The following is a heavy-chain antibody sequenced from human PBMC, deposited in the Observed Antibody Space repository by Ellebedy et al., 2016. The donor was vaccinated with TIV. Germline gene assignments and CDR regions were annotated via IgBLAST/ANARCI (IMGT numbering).Heavy chain of an antibody. CDR1: GYTFTGYY. D-gene: IGHD6-13*01. CDR3: ARDLGYSSSWTFDY. V-gene: IGHV1-2*04. J-gene: IGHJ4*02. Sequence: AASVKVSCKASGYTFTGYYMHWVRQAPGQGLEWMGWINPNSGGTNYAQKFQGWVTMTRDTSISTAYMELSRLRSDDTAVYYCARDLGYSSSWTFDYWGQGTLVTVSS. CDR2: INPNSGGT.